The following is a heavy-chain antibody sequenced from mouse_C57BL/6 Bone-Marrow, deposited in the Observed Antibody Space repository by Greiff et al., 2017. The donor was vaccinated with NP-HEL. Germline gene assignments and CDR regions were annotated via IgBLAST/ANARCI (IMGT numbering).Heavy chain of an antibody. J-gene: IGHJ4*01. D-gene: IGHD2-5*01. CDR1: GYTFTNYW. CDR2: IYPGGGYT. V-gene: IGHV1-63*01. CDR3: ARGGAYYSNYRGYAMDY. Sequence: QVQLQQSGAELVRPGPSVKMSCKASGYTFTNYWIGWAKQRPGHGLEWIGDIYPGGGYTNYNEKFKGKATLTADKYSSTAYMQFSSLTSEDSAIYYCARGGAYYSNYRGYAMDYWGQGTSVTVSS.